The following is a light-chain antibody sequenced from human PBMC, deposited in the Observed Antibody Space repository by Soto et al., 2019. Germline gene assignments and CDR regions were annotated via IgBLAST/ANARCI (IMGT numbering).Light chain of an antibody. CDR2: RTS. J-gene: IGKJ1*01. CDR1: ESVSSSF. Sequence: EVVLTQSPGTLSLSPGERATLSCRASESVSSSFLTWYQQKPGQAPRLLIYRTSNRVTGIPDRFSGSGSGTDFTLTISRLEPEDFAVYFCQHYRNSLWTFGQGTKVDIK. V-gene: IGKV3-20*01. CDR3: QHYRNSLWT.